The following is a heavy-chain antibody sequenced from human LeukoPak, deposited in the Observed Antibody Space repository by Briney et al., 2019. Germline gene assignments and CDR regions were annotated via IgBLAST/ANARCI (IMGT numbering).Heavy chain of an antibody. V-gene: IGHV3-49*03. CDR3: TRAPLLRYFDWLLPGNWFDP. CDR2: IRSKAYGGTT. D-gene: IGHD3-9*01. Sequence: GGSLRLSCTASGFTFGDYAMSWFRQAPGKGLEWVGFIRSKAYGGTTEYAASVKGRFTISRDDSKSIAYLQMNSLKTEDTAVYYCTRAPLLRYFDWLLPGNWFDPWGQGTLVTVSS. J-gene: IGHJ5*02. CDR1: GFTFGDYA.